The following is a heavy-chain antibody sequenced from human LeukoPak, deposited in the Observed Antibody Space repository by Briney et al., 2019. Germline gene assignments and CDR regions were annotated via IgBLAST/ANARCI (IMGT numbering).Heavy chain of an antibody. Sequence: PGGSLRLSCAASGFTFSSYAMSWVRQAPGKGLEWVSSISGNGGSTYYADSVKGRFTISRDNSKNTLFLQMNRLRAEDTAVYYCANSKSGGTVFGVVAKYFYYGMDVWGQGTTVTVSS. D-gene: IGHD3-3*01. CDR1: GFTFSSYA. CDR2: ISGNGGST. J-gene: IGHJ6*02. V-gene: IGHV3-23*01. CDR3: ANSKSGGTVFGVVAKYFYYGMDV.